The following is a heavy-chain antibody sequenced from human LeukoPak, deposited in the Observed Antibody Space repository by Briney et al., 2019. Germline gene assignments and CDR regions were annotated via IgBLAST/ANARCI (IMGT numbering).Heavy chain of an antibody. J-gene: IGHJ3*01. CDR3: VRDYSGENVFDV. D-gene: IGHD3-16*01. Sequence: GGSLRLSCAASGFTFSDYYMSWIRQAPGKGLEWVSYISSSIIYTNYADSVKGRFTISRDNAKNSLYLQMNSLRAEDTAVYYCVRDYSGENVFDVWGPGTMVTVSS. V-gene: IGHV3-11*06. CDR1: GFTFSDYY. CDR2: ISSSIIYT.